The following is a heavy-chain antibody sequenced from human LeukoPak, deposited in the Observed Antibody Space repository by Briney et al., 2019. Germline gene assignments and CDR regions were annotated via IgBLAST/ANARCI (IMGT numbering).Heavy chain of an antibody. CDR3: ARPFSIAAAGRDY. V-gene: IGHV5-51*01. J-gene: IGHJ4*02. CDR2: IYPIDSDT. D-gene: IGHD6-13*01. CDR1: GYSFTNNW. Sequence: GESLKISCQVSGYSFTNNWIAWVRQVPGKGLEWMGIIYPIDSDTRYSPSFQGQVTISADKSISTAYLQWSSLKASDTAMYYCARPFSIAAAGRDYWGQGTLVTVSS.